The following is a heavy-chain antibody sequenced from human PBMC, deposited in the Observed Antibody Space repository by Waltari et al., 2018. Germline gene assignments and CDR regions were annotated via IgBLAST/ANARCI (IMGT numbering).Heavy chain of an antibody. Sequence: QVQLQESGPGLVKPSETLSLTCAVSGYSISSGYYWGWIRQPPGKGLEWIGSIYHSGSTYYNPSLKSRVTISVDTSKNQFSLKLSSVTAADTAVYYCARIVVVAAGGWFDPWGQGTLVTVSS. CDR2: IYHSGST. D-gene: IGHD2-15*01. CDR3: ARIVVVAAGGWFDP. CDR1: GYSISSGYY. J-gene: IGHJ5*02. V-gene: IGHV4-38-2*01.